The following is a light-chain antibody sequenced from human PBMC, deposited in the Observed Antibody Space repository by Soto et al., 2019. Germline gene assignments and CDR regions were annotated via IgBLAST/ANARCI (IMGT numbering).Light chain of an antibody. J-gene: IGLJ3*02. CDR1: SSNIGTNY. Sequence: QAVVTQPPSASGTPGQRVTISCSGSSSNIGTNYVYWYQQFPGTAPKLLIYRNNQRPSGVPDRFSGSKSGTSASLAISGLRSEDEPDYYCAAWDDSLSSWVFGGGTKLTVL. CDR2: RNN. V-gene: IGLV1-47*01. CDR3: AAWDDSLSSWV.